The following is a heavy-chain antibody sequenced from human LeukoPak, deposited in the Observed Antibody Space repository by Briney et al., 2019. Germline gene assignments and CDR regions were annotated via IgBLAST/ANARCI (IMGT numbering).Heavy chain of an antibody. CDR3: AAVVPVAPDGFDY. J-gene: IGHJ4*02. CDR1: GGSISSSSYY. D-gene: IGHD2-2*01. CDR2: IYYSGST. Sequence: SETLSLTCTVSGGSISSSSYYWGWIRQPPGKGLEWIGSIYYSGSTYYNPSLKSRVTISVDTSKNQFSLKLSSVTAADTAVYYCAAVVPVAPDGFDYWGQGTLVTVSS. V-gene: IGHV4-39*07.